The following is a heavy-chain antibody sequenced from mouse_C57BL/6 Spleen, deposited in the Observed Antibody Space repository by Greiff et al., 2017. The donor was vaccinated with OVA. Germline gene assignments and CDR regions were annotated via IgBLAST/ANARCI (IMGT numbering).Heavy chain of an antibody. V-gene: IGHV1-82*01. J-gene: IGHJ4*01. Sequence: VPLHQSGPELVKPGASVKISCKASGYAFSSSWMNWVKQRPGKGLEWIGRIYPGDGDTTYNGKFKGKATLTADKSSSSAYMQLSSLSSEYSSVYFCAISYYDYDYAMAYWGQGTSVTVSS. CDR2: IYPGDGDT. CDR1: GYAFSSSW. CDR3: AISYYDYDYAMAY. D-gene: IGHD2-4*01.